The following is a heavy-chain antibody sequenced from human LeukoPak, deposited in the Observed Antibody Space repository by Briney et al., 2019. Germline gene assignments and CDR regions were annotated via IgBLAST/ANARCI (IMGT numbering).Heavy chain of an antibody. J-gene: IGHJ4*02. CDR1: GFTFSSYG. D-gene: IGHD6-13*01. CDR2: ISYDGSTK. CDR3: AKGERAAAGTTIFDY. V-gene: IGHV3-30*18. Sequence: GGSLRLSCAASGFTFSSYGMDWVRQAPGKGLEWVALISYDGSTKYYADSVKGRFTISRDNSKNTLYLQMNSLRAEDTAVYYCAKGERAAAGTTIFDYWGQGTLVTVSS.